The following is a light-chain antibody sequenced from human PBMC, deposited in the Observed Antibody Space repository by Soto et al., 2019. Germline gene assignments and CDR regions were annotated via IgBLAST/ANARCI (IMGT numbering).Light chain of an antibody. CDR1: QGVTPAY. V-gene: IGKV3-20*01. CDR3: QQYGGSPLFT. CDR2: GAS. J-gene: IGKJ3*01. Sequence: EIVLTQSPGTLSLSPGERATLSCRASQGVTPAYLAWYQHKPGQAPSLLIYGASNRATGIPDRFSGSGSGTDFTITISRLEPEDFAGYSCQQYGGSPLFTFGPGTRVDFK.